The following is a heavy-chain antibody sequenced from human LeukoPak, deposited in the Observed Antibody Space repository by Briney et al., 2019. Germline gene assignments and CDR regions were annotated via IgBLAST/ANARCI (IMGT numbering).Heavy chain of an antibody. Sequence: SETLSLTCAVSGGSISSGGYSWSWIRQPPGKGLEWIGYIYHSGSTYYNPSLKSRVTISVDRSKNQFSLKLSSVTAADTAVYICVGTSGASWVDPWGQGTLVTVSS. CDR1: GGSISSGGYS. CDR2: IYHSGST. J-gene: IGHJ5*02. D-gene: IGHD3-10*01. V-gene: IGHV4-30-2*02. CDR3: VGTSGASWVDP.